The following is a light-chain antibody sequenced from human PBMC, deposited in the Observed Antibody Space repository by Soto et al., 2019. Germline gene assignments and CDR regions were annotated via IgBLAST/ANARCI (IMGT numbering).Light chain of an antibody. Sequence: EIVLTQSPGTLSLSPGERATLSCRASQSIPNSYLSWYQHKPGQAPRLLIHGASSRATGTPDRFSVSGSGTDFTLIIDRLEPEDFALYYCRQYGSTTGTFGQGTKVDLK. CDR2: GAS. CDR1: QSIPNSY. J-gene: IGKJ1*01. CDR3: RQYGSTTGT. V-gene: IGKV3-20*01.